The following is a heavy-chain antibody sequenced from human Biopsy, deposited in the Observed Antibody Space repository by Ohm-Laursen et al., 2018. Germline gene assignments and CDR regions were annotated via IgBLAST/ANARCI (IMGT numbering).Heavy chain of an antibody. D-gene: IGHD1-26*01. J-gene: IGHJ3*02. CDR3: AGIVLGPTNDAFDI. CDR1: GDSIRNYY. Sequence: SDTLSLTCTVSGDSIRNYYWSWIRQAAGKGLEWIGRIYPGGGTIYNPSLKSRVTMSVDTSKNHFSLNLNSVTAADTAVYYCAGIVLGPTNDAFDIWGQGTMATVSS. CDR2: IYPGGGT. V-gene: IGHV4-4*07.